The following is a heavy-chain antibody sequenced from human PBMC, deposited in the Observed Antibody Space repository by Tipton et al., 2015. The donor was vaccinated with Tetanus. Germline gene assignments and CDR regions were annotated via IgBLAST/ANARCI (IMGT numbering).Heavy chain of an antibody. V-gene: IGHV4-59*07. J-gene: IGHJ5*02. CDR2: IYYSGST. CDR3: ACKPNIAAAGTGEDSGWFDP. Sequence: TLSLTCTVSGGSISSYYWSWIRQPPGKVLEWIVNIYYSGSTNYNPSLKSRVTISVDTSKNQFSLKLSSVTAANTAVYYCACKPNIAAAGTGEDSGWFDPWGQGTLVTVSS. CDR1: GGSISSYY. D-gene: IGHD6-13*01.